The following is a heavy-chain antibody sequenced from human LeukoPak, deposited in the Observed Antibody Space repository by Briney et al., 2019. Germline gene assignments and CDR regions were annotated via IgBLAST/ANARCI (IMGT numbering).Heavy chain of an antibody. V-gene: IGHV3-30*02. CDR1: GFTFNAFG. CDR3: VKRGATVRRTYFFDS. CDR2: IRYDGNDK. D-gene: IGHD1-26*01. Sequence: GGPLRLSCVASGFTFNAFGMHWVRQAPGKGLEWVAFIRYDGNDKYYSGSVEGRLTISRDNPKNTLYLQMNSLRVEDTSFYYCVKRGATVRRTYFFDSWGQGALVTVSS. J-gene: IGHJ4*02.